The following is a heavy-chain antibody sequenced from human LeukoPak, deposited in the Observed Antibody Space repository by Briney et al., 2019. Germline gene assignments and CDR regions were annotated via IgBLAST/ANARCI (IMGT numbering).Heavy chain of an antibody. CDR1: GFTFSSYG. CDR3: AKDPRPVLRYFDWLTDY. V-gene: IGHV3-23*01. J-gene: IGHJ4*02. CDR2: ISGSGGST. Sequence: PGGSLRLSCAASGFTFSSYGMSWVRQAPGKGLEWVSAISGSGGSTYYADSVKGRFTISRDNSKNTLYLQMNSLRAEDTAVYYCAKDPRPVLRYFDWLTDYWGQGTLVTVSS. D-gene: IGHD3-9*01.